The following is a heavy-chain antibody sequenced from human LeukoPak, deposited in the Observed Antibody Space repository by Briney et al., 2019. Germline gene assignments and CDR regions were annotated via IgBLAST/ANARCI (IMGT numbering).Heavy chain of an antibody. CDR2: ISWNSGSI. J-gene: IGHJ4*02. Sequence: PGRSLRLSCAASGFTFDDYAMHWVRQAPGKGLEWVSGISWNSGSIGYADSVKGRFTISRDNAKNSLYLQMNSLSAEDMALYYCAKARYCSSTSCYWDYWGQGTLVTVSS. CDR1: GFTFDDYA. V-gene: IGHV3-9*03. CDR3: AKARYCSSTSCYWDY. D-gene: IGHD2-2*01.